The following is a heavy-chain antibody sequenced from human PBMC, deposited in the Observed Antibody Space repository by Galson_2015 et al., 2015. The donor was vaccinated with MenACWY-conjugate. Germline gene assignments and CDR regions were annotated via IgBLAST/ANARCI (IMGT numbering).Heavy chain of an antibody. CDR3: ARRAVVVAATEGVYYYYMDV. V-gene: IGHV5-51*03. D-gene: IGHD2-15*01. J-gene: IGHJ6*03. Sequence: QSGAEVKKPGESLKISCKGSGYSFTSYWIGWVRQMPGKGLEWMGIIYPGDSDTRYSPSFQGQVTISADKSISTAYLQWSSLKASDTAMYYCARRAVVVAATEGVYYYYMDVWGKGTTVTVSS. CDR2: IYPGDSDT. CDR1: GYSFTSYW.